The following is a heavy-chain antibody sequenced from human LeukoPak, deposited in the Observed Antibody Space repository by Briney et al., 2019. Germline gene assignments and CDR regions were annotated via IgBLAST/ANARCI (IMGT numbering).Heavy chain of an antibody. CDR3: ASSSYDLLTGLGLTHDF. Sequence: PSDTLSLTCAVYGGSFSDYFWTWIRQPPGQGLEWIGEVHPSGRTNYKSSLKSRVTISVDTSKNQFSLSLSSVTAADTAVYFCASSSYDLLTGLGLTHDFWGQGTLVTVSS. V-gene: IGHV4-34*01. CDR2: VHPSGRT. CDR1: GGSFSDYF. D-gene: IGHD3-9*01. J-gene: IGHJ4*02.